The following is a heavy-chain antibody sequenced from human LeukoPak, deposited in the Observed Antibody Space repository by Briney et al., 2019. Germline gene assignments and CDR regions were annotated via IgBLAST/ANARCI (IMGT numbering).Heavy chain of an antibody. CDR1: GGSISSYY. Sequence: MSSETLSLTCTVSGGSISSYYWGWIRQPPGKGLEWIGYIYYSGSTNYNPSLKSRVTISVDTSKNQFSLKLSSVTAADTAVYYCARTLGYCSSTSCYGGYYFDYWGQGTLVTVSS. CDR3: ARTLGYCSSTSCYGGYYFDY. CDR2: IYYSGST. V-gene: IGHV4-59*01. D-gene: IGHD2-2*01. J-gene: IGHJ4*02.